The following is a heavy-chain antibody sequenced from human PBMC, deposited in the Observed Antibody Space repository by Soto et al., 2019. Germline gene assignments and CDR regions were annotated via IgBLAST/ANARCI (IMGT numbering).Heavy chain of an antibody. CDR1: GFSFSDHY. D-gene: IGHD3-10*01. J-gene: IGHJ4*02. V-gene: IGHV3-11*01. Sequence: GGSLRLSCAASGFSFSDHYMTWIRQAPGKGLEWVSYISGSGTTIYYTDSVKGRFTVSRDNVKNSVYLQMNSLRAEDTAVYYCAGDPYYYASDYWGQGTLVTVSS. CDR3: AGDPYYYASDY. CDR2: ISGSGTTI.